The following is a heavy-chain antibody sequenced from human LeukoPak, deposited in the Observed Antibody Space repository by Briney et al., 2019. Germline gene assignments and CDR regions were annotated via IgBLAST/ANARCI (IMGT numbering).Heavy chain of an antibody. CDR3: ARTLVGATSGPDCYLDS. CDR1: GFSFTNYA. D-gene: IGHD1-26*01. Sequence: GGSLRLSCAASGFSFTNYAMTWVRQVPGEGLEWVSAISGSGGRTFYPDSVKGRFTVSRDNSINTLYLQINSLRADDTAVYFCARTLVGATSGPDCYLDSWDQGTLVTVSS. V-gene: IGHV3-23*01. CDR2: ISGSGGRT. J-gene: IGHJ4*02.